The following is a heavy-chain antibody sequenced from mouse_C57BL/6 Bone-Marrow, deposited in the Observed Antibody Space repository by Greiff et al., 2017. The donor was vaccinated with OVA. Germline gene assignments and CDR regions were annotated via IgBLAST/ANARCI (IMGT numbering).Heavy chain of an antibody. D-gene: IGHD2-1*01. J-gene: IGHJ3*01. Sequence: EVKLMESGGGLVKPGGSLKLSCAASGFTFSSYAMSWVRQTPEKRLEWVATISDGGSYTYYPDNVKGRFTISRDNAKNNLYLQMSHLKSEDTAMYYCARDGDYGNYFFAYWGQGTLVTVSA. CDR3: ARDGDYGNYFFAY. V-gene: IGHV5-4*01. CDR2: ISDGGSYT. CDR1: GFTFSSYA.